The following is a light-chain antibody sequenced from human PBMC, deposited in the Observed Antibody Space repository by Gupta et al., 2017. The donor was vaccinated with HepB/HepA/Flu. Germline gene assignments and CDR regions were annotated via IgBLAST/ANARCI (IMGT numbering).Light chain of an antibody. V-gene: IGLV1-40*01. CDR3: QSYDSSLSGSVV. J-gene: IGLJ2*01. CDR2: GNS. Sequence: QSVPTQPPSVSGAPGQRVTISSTGSSSNIGAGYDVHWYQQLPGTAPKLLIYGNSNRPSGVPDRFSGSKSGTSASLAITRLQAEDEADYYCQSYDSSLSGSVVFGGGTKLTVL. CDR1: SSNIGAGYD.